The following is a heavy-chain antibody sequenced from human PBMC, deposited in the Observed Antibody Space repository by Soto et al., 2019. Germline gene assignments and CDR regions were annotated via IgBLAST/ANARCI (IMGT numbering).Heavy chain of an antibody. CDR1: GYTFTSYG. J-gene: IGHJ4*02. D-gene: IGHD3-16*01. Sequence: QVQLVQSGAEVKKPGASVKVSCKASGYTFTSYGISWVRQAPGQGLEWMGWIXPXXGNTNXAQKLQGRXXMTTDTXXXXXXMELRSLRSDDTAVYYCARDWFGIDYWGQGTLVTVSS. V-gene: IGHV1-18*01. CDR2: IXPXXGNT. CDR3: ARDWFGIDY.